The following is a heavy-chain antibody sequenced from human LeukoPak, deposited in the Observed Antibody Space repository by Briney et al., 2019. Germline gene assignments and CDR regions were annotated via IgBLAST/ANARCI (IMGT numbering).Heavy chain of an antibody. CDR1: GFTFSSYS. J-gene: IGHJ4*02. V-gene: IGHV3-21*01. CDR3: ARGTGTNDY. Sequence: PGGSLRLSCAASGFTFSSYSMNWVRQAPGKGGEGVSSISSSSSYIYYADSVKGRFTISRDNAKNSLYLQMNSLRAEDTAVYYCARGTGTNDYWGQGTLVTVSS. D-gene: IGHD1-7*01. CDR2: ISSSSSYI.